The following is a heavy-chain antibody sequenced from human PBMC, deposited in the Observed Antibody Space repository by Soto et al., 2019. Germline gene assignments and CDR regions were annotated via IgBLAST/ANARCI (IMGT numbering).Heavy chain of an antibody. J-gene: IGHJ3*02. V-gene: IGHV1-69*02. CDR1: GGTFSSYT. CDR3: AHDDYGDFRDAFDI. D-gene: IGHD4-17*01. CDR2: IIPILGIA. Sequence: QVQLVQSGAEVKKPGSSVKASCKASGGTFSSYTISWVRQAPGQGLEWMGRIIPILGIANYAQKFQGRVTITADKSTSTAYMELSSLRSEDTAVYYCAHDDYGDFRDAFDIWGQGTMVTVSS.